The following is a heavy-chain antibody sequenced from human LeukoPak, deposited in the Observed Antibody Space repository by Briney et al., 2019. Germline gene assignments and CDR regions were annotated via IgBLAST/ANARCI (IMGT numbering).Heavy chain of an antibody. CDR1: GFTFSSYT. D-gene: IGHD3-10*01. Sequence: KPGGSLRLSCAACGFTFSSYTMNWVRQAPGKGLEWVSCISSSSSHIYYAGSVKGRFTISRDNAKNSLYLQMNSLRAEDTAVYYCARDKEADYGSGGYNYWGQGTLVTVSS. CDR3: ARDKEADYGSGGYNY. V-gene: IGHV3-21*01. J-gene: IGHJ4*02. CDR2: ISSSSSHI.